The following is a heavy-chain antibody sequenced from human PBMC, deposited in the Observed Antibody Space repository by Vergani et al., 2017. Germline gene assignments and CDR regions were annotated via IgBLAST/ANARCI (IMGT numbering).Heavy chain of an antibody. D-gene: IGHD6-19*01. Sequence: QVQLVQSGAEVKKPGASVKVSCKASGYTFTSYAMHWVRQAPGQRLEWMGWINTGNGNTKYSQKFQGRVTITRDTSASTAYMELSSLRSEDTAVYYCARIGIAVAGTSPGNFDYWGQGTLVTVSS. J-gene: IGHJ4*02. CDR2: INTGNGNT. CDR1: GYTFTSYA. V-gene: IGHV1-3*04. CDR3: ARIGIAVAGTSPGNFDY.